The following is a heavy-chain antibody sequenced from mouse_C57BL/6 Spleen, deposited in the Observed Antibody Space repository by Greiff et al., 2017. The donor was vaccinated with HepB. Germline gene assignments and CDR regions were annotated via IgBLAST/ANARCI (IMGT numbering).Heavy chain of an antibody. CDR1: GYTFTSYW. CDR2: MNPSSGYT. V-gene: IGHV1-7*01. CDR3: ARLYYEYDEGY. D-gene: IGHD2-4*01. J-gene: IGHJ2*01. Sequence: VQLQQSGAERAKPGASVKMSCKASGYTFTSYWMHGVKQRPGKGLEWIGYMNPSSGYTKYNQKFKDKATLTADKSSSTAYMQLSSLTYEDSAVYYCARLYYEYDEGYWGQGTTLTVSS.